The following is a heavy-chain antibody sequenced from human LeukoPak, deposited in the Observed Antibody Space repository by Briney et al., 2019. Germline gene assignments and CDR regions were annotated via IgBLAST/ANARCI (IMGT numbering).Heavy chain of an antibody. V-gene: IGHV1-18*01. CDR1: GYTFTSYG. J-gene: IGHJ4*02. Sequence: ASVKVSCKASGYTFTSYGISWVRQAPGQGLEWMGWISGYNGNTNYAQKLQGRVTMTTDTSTSTAYMELRSLRSDDTAIYYCARDAAAGRDGYNFDYWGQGTLDTVSS. CDR3: ARDAAAGRDGYNFDY. CDR2: ISGYNGNT. D-gene: IGHD5-24*01.